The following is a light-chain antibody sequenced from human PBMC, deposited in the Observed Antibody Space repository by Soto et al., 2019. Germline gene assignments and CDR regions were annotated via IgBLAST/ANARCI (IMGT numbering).Light chain of an antibody. CDR1: QSVSSY. CDR3: QQYNDWPLT. CDR2: DTS. V-gene: IGKV3-15*01. J-gene: IGKJ1*01. Sequence: EIVLTQSPATLSLSPGERATLSCRASQSVSSYLAWYQQKPGQAPRPLIYDTSTRATGIPARFSGTGSGTEFTLTISSLQSEDFALYYCQQYNDWPLTFGQGTKVDIK.